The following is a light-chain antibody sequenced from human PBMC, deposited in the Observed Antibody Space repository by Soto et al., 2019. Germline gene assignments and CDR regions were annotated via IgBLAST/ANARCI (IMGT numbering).Light chain of an antibody. CDR3: QQYNSYPYT. J-gene: IGKJ2*01. Sequence: DIQMTQSPSTLSASEGDRVTITCRASQSISSWLAWYQQKPGKAPKLLIYKASSLESGVPSRFSGSGSGTEFTLTISNLQPDDFATYYCQQYNSYPYTFGQGTKLEIK. CDR1: QSISSW. V-gene: IGKV1-5*03. CDR2: KAS.